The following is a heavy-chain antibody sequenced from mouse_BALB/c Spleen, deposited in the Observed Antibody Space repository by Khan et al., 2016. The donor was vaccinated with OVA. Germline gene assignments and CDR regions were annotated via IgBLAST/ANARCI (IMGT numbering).Heavy chain of an antibody. V-gene: IGHV1-84*02. CDR3: ARGGYYDNSLFDY. D-gene: IGHD1-1*01. CDR1: GFTFAAYY. CDR2: IYPGSGNT. J-gene: IGHJ2*01. Sequence: QVQLQQPGPELVKPGASVKISCKASGFTFAAYYLNWVKQKPGQGLEWIGWIYPGSGNTKYNEKFMGKATLTVDTSSSTAYMQLSSQASEDTAVYFCARGGYYDNSLFDYWGQGTTLTVSS.